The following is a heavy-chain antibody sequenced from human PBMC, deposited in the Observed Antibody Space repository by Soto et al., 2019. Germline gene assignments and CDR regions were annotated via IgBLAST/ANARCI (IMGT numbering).Heavy chain of an antibody. CDR2: IHPGNGNT. J-gene: IGHJ4*02. CDR1: GYSFTTYA. CDR3: ARGYYYDSSGYYFDY. Sequence: GYSFTTYAMHWVRQAPGQRFEWMGWIHPGNGNTKYSQKFQGRVTFTRDTSATTAYMELSSLRSEDTAVYYCARGYYYDSSGYYFDYWGQGTLVTVSS. V-gene: IGHV1-3*01. D-gene: IGHD3-22*01.